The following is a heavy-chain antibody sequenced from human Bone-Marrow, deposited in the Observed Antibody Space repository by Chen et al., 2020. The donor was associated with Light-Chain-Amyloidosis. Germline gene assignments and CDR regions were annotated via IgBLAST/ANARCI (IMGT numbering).Heavy chain of an antibody. D-gene: IGHD2-8*01. CDR2: ILPIFGTA. V-gene: IGHV1-69*01. Sequence: QVQLVQSGAEVKKPGSSVKVSCKASGGTFSSYAISWVRQAPGQGLEWMGGILPIFGTANYAQKFQGRVTITADESTSTAYMELSSLRSEDTAVYYCARDRGRYCTNGVCYIPPVAGNYYYYGMDVWGQGTTVTVSS. J-gene: IGHJ6*02. CDR1: GGTFSSYA. CDR3: ARDRGRYCTNGVCYIPPVAGNYYYYGMDV.